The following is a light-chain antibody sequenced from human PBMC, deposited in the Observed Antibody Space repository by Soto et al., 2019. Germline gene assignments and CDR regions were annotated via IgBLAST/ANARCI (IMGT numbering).Light chain of an antibody. CDR3: HRYNSFPWT. CDR1: QSVSGW. V-gene: IGKV1-5*03. J-gene: IGKJ4*01. Sequence: DIQMTQSPSTLSAFVGDRVTITCRASQSVSGWLAWYQQKPGDAPKLLIYQASTLESGVPSRFSGSGYGTEFSLTISSLLPDDLAAYYYHRYNSFPWTFGGGTKVDIK. CDR2: QAS.